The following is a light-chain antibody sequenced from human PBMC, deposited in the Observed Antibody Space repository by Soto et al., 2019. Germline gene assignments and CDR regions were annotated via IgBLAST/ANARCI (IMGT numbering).Light chain of an antibody. V-gene: IGKV1-5*01. J-gene: IGKJ2*01. CDR2: DSS. Sequence: DIQMTQSPSTLSASVGDRVTITCRASQSISSWLAWYQQKHGKARKLLIYDSSSLESGVPSRFSGSGSGTEFTLTISSLLPDDFATYYCQQYNSYSLYTFGQGTKLEIK. CDR1: QSISSW. CDR3: QQYNSYSLYT.